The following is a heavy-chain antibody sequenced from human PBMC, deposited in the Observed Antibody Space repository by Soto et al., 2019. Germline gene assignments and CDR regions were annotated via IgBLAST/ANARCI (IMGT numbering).Heavy chain of an antibody. CDR1: GFTISGSA. J-gene: IGHJ6*02. Sequence: EVQLVESGGGLVQPGGFLKLSCAVSGFTISGSAMHWVRQASGKGLEWVGRIRSKANSYATAYAASVKGRFTISRNDSKNAAYRQMNSLKTEDTAVYYCSRPTYYDFGAGMDYCYGLDVWDQGATVTVAS. CDR2: IRSKANSYAT. CDR3: SRPTYYDFGAGMDYCYGLDV. V-gene: IGHV3-73*02. D-gene: IGHD3-3*01.